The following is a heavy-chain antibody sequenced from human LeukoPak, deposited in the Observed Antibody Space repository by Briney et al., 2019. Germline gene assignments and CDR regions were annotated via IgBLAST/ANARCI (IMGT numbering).Heavy chain of an antibody. J-gene: IGHJ5*02. CDR2: ITGSGESV. CDR3: TRDPEYSDT. CDR1: GFSLSDYY. V-gene: IGHV3-11*01. Sequence: PGGSLRLSCAASGFSLSDYYINWIRQAPGRGLEWIAYITGSGESVYYADSVKGRFSVSRDNAANSVFLQMDSLRVDDSAVYHCTRDPEYSDTWGPGTLVTVSS. D-gene: IGHD1-14*01.